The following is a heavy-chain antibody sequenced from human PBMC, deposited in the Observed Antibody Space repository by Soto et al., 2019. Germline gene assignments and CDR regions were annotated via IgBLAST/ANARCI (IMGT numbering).Heavy chain of an antibody. Sequence: QAISRTCSISGDRVSSNSGAWNWIRQSPSRGLEWLGRTYYRSRWSFDYALSVKSRLTIDPDTSKNQFSLHLDALTPEDTARYDGEGVTGLRVMDA. D-gene: IGHD3-16*02. CDR3: EGVTGLRVMDA. J-gene: IGHJ6*03. CDR1: GDRVSSNSGA. CDR2: TYYRSRWSF. V-gene: IGHV6-1*01.